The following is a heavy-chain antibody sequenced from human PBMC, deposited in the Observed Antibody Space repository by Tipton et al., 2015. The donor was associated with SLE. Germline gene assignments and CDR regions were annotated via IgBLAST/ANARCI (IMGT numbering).Heavy chain of an antibody. Sequence: TLSLTCTVSGGSISSYYWSWIRQPPGKGLEWIGYIYYSGGTNYNPSLKSRVTISVDTSKNQFSLKLSSVTAADTAVYYCALYGNYFDYWGQGTLVTVSS. V-gene: IGHV4-59*01. CDR2: IYYSGGT. CDR1: GGSISSYY. J-gene: IGHJ4*02. D-gene: IGHD1-26*01. CDR3: ALYGNYFDY.